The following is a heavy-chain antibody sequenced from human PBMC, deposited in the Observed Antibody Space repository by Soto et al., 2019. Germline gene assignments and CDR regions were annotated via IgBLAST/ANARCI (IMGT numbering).Heavy chain of an antibody. Sequence: QVQLVESGGGVVQPGRSLRLSCAASGFTFSSYAMHWVRQAPCKGLEWVAVISYDGSNKYYADSVKGRFTISRDNSNNTLYLQMNSLRAEDTAAYYCAGGVNPALIYNWFDPWGQGTLVTVSS. CDR1: GFTFSSYA. J-gene: IGHJ5*02. V-gene: IGHV3-30-3*01. CDR2: ISYDGSNK. CDR3: AGGVNPALIYNWFDP. D-gene: IGHD2-21*01.